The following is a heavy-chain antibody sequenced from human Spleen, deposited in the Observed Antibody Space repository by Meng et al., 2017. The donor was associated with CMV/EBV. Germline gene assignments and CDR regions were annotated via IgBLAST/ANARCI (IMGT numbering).Heavy chain of an antibody. D-gene: IGHD1-26*01. CDR1: GVPMNNFY. J-gene: IGHJ4*02. CDR2: IYISGDT. CDR3: ATGSGDFDH. Sequence: QVQIQESGPGLVKPSEPLSLTCSVSGVPMNNFYWSWIRQPAGKGLEWIGRIYISGDTNYNPSLKSRVTISKDTSKNQISLRLTSVTAADTAVYYCATGSGDFDHWGRGTLVTVSS. V-gene: IGHV4-4*07.